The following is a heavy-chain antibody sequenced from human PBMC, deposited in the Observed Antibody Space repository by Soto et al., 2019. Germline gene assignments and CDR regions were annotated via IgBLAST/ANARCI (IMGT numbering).Heavy chain of an antibody. CDR3: AGAAARPRHYYYGMDV. CDR2: INPNSGGT. Sequence: ASVKVSCKASGYTFTGYYMHWVRQAPGQGLEWMGWINPNSGGTNYAQKFQGRVTMTRDTSISTAYMELSRLRSDDTAVYYCAGAAARPRHYYYGMDVWGQGTTVTVSS. D-gene: IGHD6-6*01. J-gene: IGHJ6*02. CDR1: GYTFTGYY. V-gene: IGHV1-2*02.